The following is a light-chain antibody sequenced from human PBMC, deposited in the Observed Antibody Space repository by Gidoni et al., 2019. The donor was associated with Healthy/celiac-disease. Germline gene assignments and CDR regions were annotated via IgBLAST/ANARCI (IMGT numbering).Light chain of an antibody. CDR2: DAS. V-gene: IGKV1-5*01. J-gene: IGKJ4*01. CDR3: QQYNSYSPT. CDR1: QSISSW. Sequence: DIQMTQSPSTLSASVGDRVTITCRASQSISSWLAWYQQKPGKAPNLLIYDASSLESGVPSRFSGSGSGTEFTLTISSLQPDDFATYYCQQYNSYSPTCGGGTKVEIK.